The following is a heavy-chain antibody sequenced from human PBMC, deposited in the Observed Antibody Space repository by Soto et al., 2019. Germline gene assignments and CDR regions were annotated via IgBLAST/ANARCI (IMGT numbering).Heavy chain of an antibody. CDR1: GYTFTNYY. V-gene: IGHV1-46*01. D-gene: IGHD7-27*01. CDR2: INPSGDST. Sequence: ASVKVSCKASGYTFTNYYMHWVRQAPGQGLQWMGIINPSGDSTSYAQRFQGRLTLTRDTSTTTVSMELSSLRSEDTAVYYCVREAFTKLGMGPRHYFDYWGQGTLVTV. CDR3: VREAFTKLGMGPRHYFDY. J-gene: IGHJ4*02.